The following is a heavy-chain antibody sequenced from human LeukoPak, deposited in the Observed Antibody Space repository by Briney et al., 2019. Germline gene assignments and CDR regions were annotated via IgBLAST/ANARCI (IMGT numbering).Heavy chain of an antibody. CDR1: GGSISGYN. CDR2: IYYSGNT. Sequence: SETLSLTCTVSGGSISGYNWAWVRQPPGRGLGWLGYIYYSGNTNYNPSLKSRVTVSVDTSKNQFSLKLSSVTAADTAVYYCARGAYDSSGYPDNWGQGTLVTVSS. CDR3: ARGAYDSSGYPDN. D-gene: IGHD3-22*01. V-gene: IGHV4-59*01. J-gene: IGHJ4*02.